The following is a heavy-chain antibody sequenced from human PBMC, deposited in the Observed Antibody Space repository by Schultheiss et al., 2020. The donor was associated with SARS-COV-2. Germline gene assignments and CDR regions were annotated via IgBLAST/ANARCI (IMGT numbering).Heavy chain of an antibody. V-gene: IGHV1-2*02. Sequence: ASVKVSCPSSGYTFPGYYMHWVRQAPGQGLEWMGWINPNSGGTNYAQKFQGRVTITADKSTSTAYMELSSLRSEDTAVYYCARDYDYGDYYFDYWGQGTLVTVSS. D-gene: IGHD4-17*01. CDR3: ARDYDYGDYYFDY. CDR2: INPNSGGT. CDR1: GYTFPGYY. J-gene: IGHJ4*02.